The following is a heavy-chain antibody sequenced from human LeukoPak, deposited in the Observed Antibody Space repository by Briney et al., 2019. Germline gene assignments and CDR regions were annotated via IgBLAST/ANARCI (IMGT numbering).Heavy chain of an antibody. D-gene: IGHD3-10*01. CDR1: GGTFSSYA. CDR2: IIPIFGTA. Sequence: ASVKVSCKASGGTFSSYAISWVRQAPGQGLEWMGGIIPIFGTANYAQKFQGRVTITADESTSTAYMELSSLRSEDTAVYYCARVPKRSLSWFDPWGQGTLVTVSS. CDR3: ARVPKRSLSWFDP. V-gene: IGHV1-69*13. J-gene: IGHJ5*02.